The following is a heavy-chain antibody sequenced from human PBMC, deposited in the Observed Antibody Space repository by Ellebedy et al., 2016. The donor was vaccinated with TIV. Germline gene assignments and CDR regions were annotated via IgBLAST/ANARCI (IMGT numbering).Heavy chain of an antibody. J-gene: IGHJ4*02. Sequence: GGSLRLXXAASGFTFSTYWMSWVRQAPGKGLEWVSGISWNSGSIGYADSVKGRFTISRDNAKNSLYLQMNSLRAEDTAVYYCARTWIQFLDYWGQGTLVTVSS. V-gene: IGHV3-20*03. CDR3: ARTWIQFLDY. CDR1: GFTFSTYW. CDR2: ISWNSGSI. D-gene: IGHD5-18*01.